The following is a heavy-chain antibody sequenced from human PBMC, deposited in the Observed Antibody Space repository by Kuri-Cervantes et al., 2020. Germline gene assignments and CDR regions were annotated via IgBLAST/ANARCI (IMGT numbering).Heavy chain of an antibody. J-gene: IGHJ4*02. CDR1: GGSISSGGYY. CDR2: IYYSGST. D-gene: IGHD1-26*01. V-gene: IGHV4-31*02. Sequence: SCTVSGGSISSGGYYWSWIRQHPGKGLEWIGYIYYSGSTYYNPSLKSRVTISVDTSKNQFSLKLSSVTAADTAVYYCARKLIVGSRDFDYWGQGTLVTVSS. CDR3: ARKLIVGSRDFDY.